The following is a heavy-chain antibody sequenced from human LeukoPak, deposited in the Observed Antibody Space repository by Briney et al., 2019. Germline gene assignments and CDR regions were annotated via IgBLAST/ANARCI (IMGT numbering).Heavy chain of an antibody. CDR2: IIPIFGTA. CDR3: ARSGTWFGELLNRHDAFDI. V-gene: IGHV1-69*05. CDR1: GGTFSSYA. Sequence: ASVKVSCKASGGTFSSYAISWVRQAPGQGREWMGGIIPIFGTANYAQKFQGRVTITTDESTSTAYMELSSLRSEDTAVYYCARSGTWFGELLNRHDAFDIWGQGTMVTVSS. D-gene: IGHD3-10*01. J-gene: IGHJ3*02.